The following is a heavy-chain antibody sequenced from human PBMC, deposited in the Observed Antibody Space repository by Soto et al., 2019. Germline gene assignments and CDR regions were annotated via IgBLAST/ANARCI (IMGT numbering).Heavy chain of an antibody. CDR1: GFTFSSYA. CDR3: ARGDLGGSGSPASYSYSGLDV. CDR2: VSAGGDMT. J-gene: IGHJ6*02. Sequence: DVQLLESGGHLVQPGGSLRLSCAASGFTFSSYAMSWVRQAPGKGLEWVSRVSAGGDMTYYSDSVKGRFTISRDNCPHALFMQMNSLRIEDTALYYCARGDLGGSGSPASYSYSGLDVWGQGATVTVS. V-gene: IGHV3-23*01. D-gene: IGHD3-10*01.